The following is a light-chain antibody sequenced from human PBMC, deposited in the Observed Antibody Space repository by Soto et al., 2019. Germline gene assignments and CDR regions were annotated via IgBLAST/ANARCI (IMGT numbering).Light chain of an antibody. Sequence: QSALTQPRSVSGSPGQSVTISCTGTSSDVGGYNYVSWYQQHPGKAPKLMIYDVSKRPSGVPDRFSGSKSGNTASLTISGLQAEDEADHYCCSYAGSYTGVFGGGTQLTVL. CDR3: CSYAGSYTGV. V-gene: IGLV2-11*01. J-gene: IGLJ3*02. CDR1: SSDVGGYNY. CDR2: DVS.